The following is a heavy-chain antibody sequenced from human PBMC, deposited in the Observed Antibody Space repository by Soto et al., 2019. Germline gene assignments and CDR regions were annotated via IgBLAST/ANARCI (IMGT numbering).Heavy chain of an antibody. Sequence: GGSLRLSCAASRLTFSSYAMHWVRQAPGKGLEWVAVISYDGSNKYYADSVKGRFTISRDNSKNTLYLQINSLRGEDTAVYYCARETYGLDHWGQGTLVTVSS. CDR1: RLTFSSYA. V-gene: IGHV3-30-3*01. CDR3: ARETYGLDH. CDR2: ISYDGSNK. D-gene: IGHD3-10*01. J-gene: IGHJ4*02.